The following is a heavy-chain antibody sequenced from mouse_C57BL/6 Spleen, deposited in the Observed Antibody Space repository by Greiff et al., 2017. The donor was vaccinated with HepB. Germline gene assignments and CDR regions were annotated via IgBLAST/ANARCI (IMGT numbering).Heavy chain of an antibody. CDR1: GYAFTNYL. J-gene: IGHJ4*01. D-gene: IGHD1-1*01. CDR2: INPGSGGT. V-gene: IGHV1-54*01. Sequence: VQLQQSGAELVRPGTSVKVSCKASGYAFTNYLIEWVKQRPGQGLEWIGVINPGSGGTNYNEKFKGKATLTADKSSSTDYMQLSSLTSEDSAVYFCARSRGYYSAMDYWGQGTSVTVSS. CDR3: ARSRGYYSAMDY.